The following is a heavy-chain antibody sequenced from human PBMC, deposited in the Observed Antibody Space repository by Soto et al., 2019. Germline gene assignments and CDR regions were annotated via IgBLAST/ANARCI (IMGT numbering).Heavy chain of an antibody. D-gene: IGHD2-21*01. CDR2: INHSGST. J-gene: IGHJ2*01. Sequence: RIRQPPRKGLEWIGEINHSGSTNYNPSLQSRVTISVDTAKNQFSLKLSSVTAADTAVYYFVQAGDGIQDCSTVSAFRLNRSSDL. CDR3: VQAGDGIQDCSTVSAFRLNRSSDL. V-gene: IGHV4-34*01.